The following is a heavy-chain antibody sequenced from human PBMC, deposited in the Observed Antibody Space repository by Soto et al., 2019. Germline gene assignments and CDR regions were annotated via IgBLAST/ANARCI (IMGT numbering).Heavy chain of an antibody. D-gene: IGHD2-2*01. Sequence: GGSLRLSCAASGFTVSSNYMSWVRQAPGKGLEWGSVIYSGGSTYYADSVKGRFTISRDNSKNTLYLQMNSLRAEDTAGYYCARDRLGIVVVPAATQYYYYYYGMDVWGQGTTVTVSS. CDR2: IYSGGST. CDR1: GFTVSSNY. CDR3: ARDRLGIVVVPAATQYYYYYYGMDV. J-gene: IGHJ6*02. V-gene: IGHV3-53*01.